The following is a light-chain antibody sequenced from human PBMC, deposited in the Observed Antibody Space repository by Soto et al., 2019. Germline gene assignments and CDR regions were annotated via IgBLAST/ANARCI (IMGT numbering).Light chain of an antibody. J-gene: IGKJ1*01. Sequence: DIKINQSPSTLSANVGDGVTITCRASQRISTWLAWYQQKPGKAPKLLISDASSLETGVPSRFSGSGSGTEFTLTINSLHPDDFATYYCQKYKSDWTFGQGTRWIS. CDR3: QKYKSDWT. CDR1: QRISTW. V-gene: IGKV1-5*01. CDR2: DAS.